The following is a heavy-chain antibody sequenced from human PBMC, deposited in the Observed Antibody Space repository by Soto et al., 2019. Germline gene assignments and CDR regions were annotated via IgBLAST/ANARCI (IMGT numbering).Heavy chain of an antibody. CDR1: GYTFTSYA. CDR2: ISAYNGNT. V-gene: IGHV1-18*01. Sequence: QVQLVQSGAEVKKPGASVKVSCKASGYTFTSYAISWVRQAPGQGLEWMGWISAYNGNTNYAQKLQGRGTITTDTSTSPAYIELRRLRSHDTAVYYCARDAPPEDYWRQGTLVTVSS. J-gene: IGHJ4*02. CDR3: ARDAPPEDY.